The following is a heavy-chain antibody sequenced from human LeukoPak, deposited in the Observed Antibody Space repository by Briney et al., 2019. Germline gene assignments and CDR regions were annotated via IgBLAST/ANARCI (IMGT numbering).Heavy chain of an antibody. Sequence: PGGSLRLSCAASGFTFSSYGMSWVRQAPGKGLEWVSAISGSGGSTYYADSVKGRFTISRDNSKNTLYLQMNSLRAEDTAVYYCAKVLSTIRGGHDYVWGSPFDYWGQGTLVTVSS. V-gene: IGHV3-23*01. CDR1: GFTFSSYG. CDR2: ISGSGGST. CDR3: AKVLSTIRGGHDYVWGSPFDY. J-gene: IGHJ4*02. D-gene: IGHD3-16*01.